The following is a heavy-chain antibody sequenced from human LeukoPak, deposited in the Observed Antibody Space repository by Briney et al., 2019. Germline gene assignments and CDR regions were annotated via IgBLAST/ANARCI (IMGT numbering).Heavy chain of an antibody. CDR2: MYSGGGT. CDR3: TGSRRRDSQLDY. V-gene: IGHV3-53*01. Sequence: GSLRLSCAASGFPVSGNYINWVRQAPGKGLEWVSVMYSGGGTYYADSVKGRVAMSRDNSKNTLYLQMISVRVEDTAVYYCTGSRRRDSQLDYWGQGTPVTVSS. CDR1: GFPVSGNY. J-gene: IGHJ4*01. D-gene: IGHD1-14*01.